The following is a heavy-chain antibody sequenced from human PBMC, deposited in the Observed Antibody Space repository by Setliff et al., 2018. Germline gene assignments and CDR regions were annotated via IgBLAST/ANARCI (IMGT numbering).Heavy chain of an antibody. J-gene: IGHJ6*03. V-gene: IGHV1-18*01. D-gene: IGHD1-26*01. CDR3: ARSPPNRGVGQGHHMDV. CDR2: ISPYDGDT. Sequence: ASVKVSCKASGYIFNTFGISWVRRAPGQGLEWIGWISPYDGDTKYAQKLQDRVTMTIDTSTSTAYVEVRSLRSDDTALYYCARSPPNRGVGQGHHMDVWGKGTSVTVSS. CDR1: GYIFNTFG.